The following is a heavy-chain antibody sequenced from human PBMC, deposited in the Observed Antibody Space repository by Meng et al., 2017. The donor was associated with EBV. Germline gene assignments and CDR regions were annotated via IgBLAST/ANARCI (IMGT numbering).Heavy chain of an antibody. D-gene: IGHD3-10*01. CDR3: ASESGRGFTPDY. V-gene: IGHV1-69*01. Sequence: QGQVEQSGAEVKKPGSSVKVSCSTPGGTFRSDAVSWVRQAPGQGLEWMGGLIPMSGAPHYAQKFQDRVTIIADESTSTHSMELNNLRFEDTAMYYCASESGRGFTPDYWGQGTLVPSPQ. J-gene: IGHJ4*02. CDR2: LIPMSGAP. CDR1: GGTFRSDA.